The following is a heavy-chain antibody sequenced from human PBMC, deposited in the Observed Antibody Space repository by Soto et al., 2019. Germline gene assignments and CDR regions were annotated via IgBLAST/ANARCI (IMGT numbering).Heavy chain of an antibody. D-gene: IGHD3-3*01. CDR3: ARQRIYYEYFFDY. CDR2: IYHSGST. V-gene: IGHV4-4*02. CDR1: GGSISSSNW. J-gene: IGHJ4*02. Sequence: SETLSLTCAVSGGSISSSNWWSWVRQPPGKGLEWIGEIYHSGSTNHNPSLKSRVTISVDKSKNQFSLKLSSVTAADTAVYYCARQRIYYEYFFDYWGQGTLVTVPQ.